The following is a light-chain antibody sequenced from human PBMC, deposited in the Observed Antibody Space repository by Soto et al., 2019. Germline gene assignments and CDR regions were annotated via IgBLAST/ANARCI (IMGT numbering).Light chain of an antibody. J-gene: IGLJ3*02. CDR1: SSNLGDNT. V-gene: IGLV1-44*01. CDR3: ATWDDSLNGQV. CDR2: RNN. Sequence: QSVLTQPPSASGTPGQRVTISCSGSSSNLGDNTVNWYQQLPGTAPKLLIYRNNRRPSEVPDRFSVSKSGTSASLAISGLQSDDEADYYCATWDDSLNGQVFGGGTKLTVL.